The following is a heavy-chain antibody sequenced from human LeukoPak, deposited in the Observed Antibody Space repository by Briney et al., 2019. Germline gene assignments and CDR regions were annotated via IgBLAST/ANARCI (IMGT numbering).Heavy chain of an antibody. D-gene: IGHD3-22*01. Sequence: QSGGSLRLSCAASGFTFSSYGMHWVRQAPGKGLEWVAVISYDGSNKYYADSVKGRFTISRDNSKNTLYLQMNSLRAEDTAVYYCAKDCGVVVITNWFDPWGQGTLVTVSS. J-gene: IGHJ5*02. CDR3: AKDCGVVVITNWFDP. V-gene: IGHV3-30*18. CDR1: GFTFSSYG. CDR2: ISYDGSNK.